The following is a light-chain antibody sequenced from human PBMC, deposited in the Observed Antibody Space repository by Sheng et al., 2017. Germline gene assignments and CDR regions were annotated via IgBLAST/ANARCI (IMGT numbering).Light chain of an antibody. J-gene: IGLJ2*01. CDR3: CSYAGSRV. CDR2: EGS. V-gene: IGLV2-23*01. Sequence: QSALTQPASVSGSPGQSITISCTGTSSDFGNYNLVSWYQEHPGKAPKVMIYEGSKRPSGVSNRFSGSKSGNTASLTISGLQAEDEADYYCCSYAGSRVFGGGTKLTVL. CDR1: SSDFGNYNL.